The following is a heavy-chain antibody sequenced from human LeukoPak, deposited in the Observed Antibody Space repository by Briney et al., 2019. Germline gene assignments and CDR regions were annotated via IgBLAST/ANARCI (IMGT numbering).Heavy chain of an antibody. J-gene: IGHJ4*02. CDR2: IRSKAYGGTT. D-gene: IGHD6-13*01. CDR1: GFTFGDYA. Sequence: GGSLRLSCTASGFTFGDYAMSWFRQAPGKGLEWVGFIRSKAYGGTTEYAASVKGRFTISRDDSKSIAYLQMNSLKTEDTAVYYCTSLYSSSWYFVYWGQGTLVTVSP. CDR3: TSLYSSSWYFVY. V-gene: IGHV3-49*03.